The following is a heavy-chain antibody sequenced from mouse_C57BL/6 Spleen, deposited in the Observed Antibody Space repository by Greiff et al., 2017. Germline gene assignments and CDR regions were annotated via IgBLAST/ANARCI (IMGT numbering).Heavy chain of an antibody. Sequence: VQLKESGPGLVKPSQSLSLTCSVTGYSITSGYYWNWIRQFPGNKLEWMGYISYDGSNNYNPSLINRISITRDTSKNQFFLKLNSVTTEDTATYYCARAPDGYDWYFDVWGTETTDTVSS. D-gene: IGHD2-2*01. J-gene: IGHJ1*03. V-gene: IGHV3-6*01. CDR2: ISYDGSN. CDR1: GYSITSGYY. CDR3: ARAPDGYDWYFDV.